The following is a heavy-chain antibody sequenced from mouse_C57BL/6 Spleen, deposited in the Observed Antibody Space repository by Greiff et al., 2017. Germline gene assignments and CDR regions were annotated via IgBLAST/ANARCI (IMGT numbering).Heavy chain of an antibody. V-gene: IGHV3-6*01. CDR1: GYSITSGYY. Sequence: EVHLVESGPGLVKPSQSLSLTCSVTGYSITSGYYWNWIRQFPGNKLEWMGYISYDGSNNYNPSLKNRISITRDTSKNQFFLKLNSVTTEDTATDYCARDRDYGSSYWYFDVWGTGTTVTVSS. J-gene: IGHJ1*03. D-gene: IGHD1-1*01. CDR2: ISYDGSN. CDR3: ARDRDYGSSYWYFDV.